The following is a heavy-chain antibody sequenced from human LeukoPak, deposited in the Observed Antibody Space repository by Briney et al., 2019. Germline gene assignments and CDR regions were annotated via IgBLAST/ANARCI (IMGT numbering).Heavy chain of an antibody. CDR2: FDPEDGET. D-gene: IGHD5-18*01. J-gene: IGHJ5*02. Sequence: ASVKVSCKVSGYTLTELSMHWVRQAPGKGLEWMGGFDPEDGETIYAQKFQGRVTITADESTSTAYMELSSLRSEDTAVYYCARDPPPGYSYGFDPWGQGTLVTVSS. V-gene: IGHV1-24*01. CDR3: ARDPPPGYSYGFDP. CDR1: GYTLTELS.